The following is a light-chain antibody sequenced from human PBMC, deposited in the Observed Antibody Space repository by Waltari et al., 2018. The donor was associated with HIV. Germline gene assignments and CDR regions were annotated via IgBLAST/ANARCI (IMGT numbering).Light chain of an antibody. CDR1: RTILYSSNNQNY. CDR2: WAS. V-gene: IGKV4-1*01. J-gene: IGKJ4*01. CDR3: QQYYTTGPS. Sequence: DIVMTQSPKSLAVSLGERATINCWSSRTILYSSNNQNYLAWYQQKPGQSPKVLIYWASTRASGVPDRFSGSGSGTNFSLTISSLQTEDVALYYCQQYYTTGPSFGGGTKVEIK.